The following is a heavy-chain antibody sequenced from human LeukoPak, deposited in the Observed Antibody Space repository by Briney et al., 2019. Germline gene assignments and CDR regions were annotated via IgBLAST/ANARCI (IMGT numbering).Heavy chain of an antibody. CDR1: GGSISSYY. V-gene: IGHV4-59*01. J-gene: IGHJ5*02. D-gene: IGHD3-10*01. CDR2: IYYSGSI. CDR3: ARDYYGSGSGWFDP. Sequence: SETLSLTCTVSGGSISSYYWSWIRQPPGKGLEWIGYIYYSGSINYNPSLKSRVTISVDTSKNQFSLKLSSVTAADTAVYYCARDYYGSGSGWFDPWGQGTLVTVSS.